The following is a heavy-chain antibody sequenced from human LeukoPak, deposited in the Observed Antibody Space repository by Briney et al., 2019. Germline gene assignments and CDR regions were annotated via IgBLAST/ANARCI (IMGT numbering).Heavy chain of an antibody. J-gene: IGHJ4*02. CDR1: GGSISSGGYY. CDR3: ARHYSGTPYYFDY. V-gene: IGHV4-61*08. Sequence: PSQTLSLTCTVSGGSISSGGYYWSWIRQHPGKGLEWIGYIYYSGSTNYNPSLKSRVTISVDTSKNQFSLKLSSVTAADTAVYYCARHYSGTPYYFDYWGQGTLVTVSS. D-gene: IGHD3-10*01. CDR2: IYYSGST.